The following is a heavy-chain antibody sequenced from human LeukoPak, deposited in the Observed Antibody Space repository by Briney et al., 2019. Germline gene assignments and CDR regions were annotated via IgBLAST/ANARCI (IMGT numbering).Heavy chain of an antibody. CDR3: ARDTELGSYYYGMDV. V-gene: IGHV4-34*01. CDR2: INHSGST. D-gene: IGHD7-27*01. Sequence: PSETLSLTCAVYGGSFSGYYWSWIRQPPGKGLEWIGEINHSGSTNYNPSLKSRVTISVDTSKNQFSLKLSSVPAADTAVYYCARDTELGSYYYGMDVWGQGTTVTVSS. J-gene: IGHJ6*02. CDR1: GGSFSGYY.